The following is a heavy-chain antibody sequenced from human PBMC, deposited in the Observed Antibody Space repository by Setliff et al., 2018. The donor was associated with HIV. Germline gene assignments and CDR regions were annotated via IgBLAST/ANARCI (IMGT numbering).Heavy chain of an antibody. CDR2: INWNGDNT. Sequence: GGSLRLSCAASGFTLYDYGMTWVRQAPGKGLEWVSGINWNGDNTGYADSVKGRFTISRDNAKNSLYLQMNSLRDCRVGWVFTYGMDVWGQGTLVTVSS. V-gene: IGHV3-20*01. D-gene: IGHD6-13*01. CDR1: GFTLYDYG. CDR3: YGMDV. J-gene: IGHJ6*02.